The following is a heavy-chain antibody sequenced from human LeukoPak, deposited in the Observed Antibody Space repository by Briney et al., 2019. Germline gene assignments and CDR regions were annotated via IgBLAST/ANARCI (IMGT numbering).Heavy chain of an antibody. V-gene: IGHV1-8*03. CDR1: GYTFTSYD. J-gene: IGHJ1*01. Sequence: ASVKVSCKASGYTFTSYDINWVRQATGQGLEWMGWMNPNSGNTGYAQKFQGRVTITRNTSISTAYMELSSLRSEDTAVYYCARRDNSGSYNSEYFQHWGQGTLVTVSS. CDR3: ARRDNSGSYNSEYFQH. D-gene: IGHD1-26*01. CDR2: MNPNSGNT.